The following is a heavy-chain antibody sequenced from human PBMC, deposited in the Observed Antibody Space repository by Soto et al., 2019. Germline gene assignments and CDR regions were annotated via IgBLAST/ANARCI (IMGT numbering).Heavy chain of an antibody. CDR2: IYATGTT. V-gene: IGHV4-4*07. Sequence: SETLSLTCTVSGASISGFYWSWIRKSAGKGLEWVGRIYATGTTGYNPSLKSRVMMSVDTSKKQFSLKLRSVTAADTAVYYCVRDGTKTLRDWFDPWGQGISVTVS. CDR1: GASISGFY. J-gene: IGHJ5*02. D-gene: IGHD1-1*01. CDR3: VRDGTKTLRDWFDP.